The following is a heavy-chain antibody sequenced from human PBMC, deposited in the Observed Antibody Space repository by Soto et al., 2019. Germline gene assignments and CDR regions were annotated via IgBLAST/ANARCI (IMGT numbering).Heavy chain of an antibody. J-gene: IGHJ5*02. D-gene: IGHD2-8*01. CDR1: GGSIRSGGYS. Sequence: QLQLLEYGSGLVKPSQTLSLTCAVSGGSIRSGGYSWSWIRQPPGKGLEWIGYSDHSGRTYYNPSLKSRVTRPEDRSKNQFYLKLSSVTAADTAVYYCARVSRGDCTNGVCHSFEPWGQGTLVTASS. CDR2: SDHSGRT. V-gene: IGHV4-30-2*01. CDR3: ARVSRGDCTNGVCHSFEP.